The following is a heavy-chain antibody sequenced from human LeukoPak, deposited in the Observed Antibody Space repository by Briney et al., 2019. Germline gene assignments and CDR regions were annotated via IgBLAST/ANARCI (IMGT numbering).Heavy chain of an antibody. CDR3: ATGEITPGLAPGEYFQH. CDR1: GYTLTELS. J-gene: IGHJ1*01. CDR2: FDPEDGET. V-gene: IGHV1-24*01. D-gene: IGHD4-23*01. Sequence: ASVKVSCKVSGYTLTELSMHWVRQAPGKGLEWMGGFDPEDGETIYAQKFQGRVTMTEDTSTDTAYMELSSLRSEGTAVYYCATGEITPGLAPGEYFQHWGQGTLVTVSS.